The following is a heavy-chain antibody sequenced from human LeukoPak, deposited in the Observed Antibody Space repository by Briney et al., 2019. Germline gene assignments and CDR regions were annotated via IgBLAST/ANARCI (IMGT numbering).Heavy chain of an antibody. CDR2: ISYDGSNK. J-gene: IGHJ6*02. CDR3: ARDLRPSGDDSSGYYRFYYYGMDV. Sequence: GGSLRLSCAASGFTFSSYAMHWVRQGPGKGLEWVAVISYDGSNKYYADSVKGRFTISRDNSKNTLYLQMNSLRAEDTAVYYCARDLRPSGDDSSGYYRFYYYGMDVWGQGTTVTVSS. CDR1: GFTFSSYA. V-gene: IGHV3-30-3*01. D-gene: IGHD3-22*01.